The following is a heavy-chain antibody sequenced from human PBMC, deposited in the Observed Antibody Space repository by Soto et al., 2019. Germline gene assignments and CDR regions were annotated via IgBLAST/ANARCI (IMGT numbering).Heavy chain of an antibody. CDR2: ISYSGST. CDR3: QRADPAESVRY. Sequence: SLNCTVSGGSMSSHYWTWLRQSPGKGLEWIGYISYSGSTYYNPSLKSRVSISADTFKNQFSLRMNSMIAADTAVYYGQRADPAESVRYWGQGTLVTISS. V-gene: IGHV4-59*11. D-gene: IGHD3-10*02. J-gene: IGHJ4*02. CDR1: GGSMSSHY.